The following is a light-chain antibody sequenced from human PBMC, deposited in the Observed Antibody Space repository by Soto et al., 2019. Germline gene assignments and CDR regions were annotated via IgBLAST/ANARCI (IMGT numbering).Light chain of an antibody. CDR1: QSISSY. CDR3: QQSYSTPQPP. V-gene: IGKV1-39*01. J-gene: IGKJ2*01. Sequence: DIQMTQSPSSLSASVGDRVTITCRASQSISSYLNWYQQKPGKAPKLLIYAASSLQSGVPSRFSGSGSGTEFTLTISSLQPEDFATYYCQQSYSTPQPPFGQGTKLEIK. CDR2: AAS.